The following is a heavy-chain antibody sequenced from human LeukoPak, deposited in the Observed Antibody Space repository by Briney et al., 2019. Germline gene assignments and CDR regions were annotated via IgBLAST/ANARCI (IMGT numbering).Heavy chain of an antibody. V-gene: IGHV1-18*01. J-gene: IGHJ4*02. D-gene: IGHD2-2*02. CDR2: ISAYNGNT. Sequence: GASVKVSCKASGYTSTSYGISWVRQAPGQGLEWMGWISAYNGNTNYAQKLQGRVTMTTDTSTSTAYMELRSLRSDDTAVYYCARLGYCSSTSCYTVDYWGQGTLVTVSS. CDR1: GYTSTSYG. CDR3: ARLGYCSSTSCYTVDY.